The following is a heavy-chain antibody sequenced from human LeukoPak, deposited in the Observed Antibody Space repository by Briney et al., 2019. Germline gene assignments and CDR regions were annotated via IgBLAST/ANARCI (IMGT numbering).Heavy chain of an antibody. CDR2: IDPTGGST. CDR1: GYTFPSYF. J-gene: IGHJ4*02. D-gene: IGHD6-6*01. V-gene: IGHV1-46*01. Sequence: ASVKVSCKASGYTFPSYFMHWVRQAPGQGLEWMGIIDPTGGSTTYAQKFQGRVTMTRDTSTSTVYMELSSLRSDDTAVYYCVRTAARRFDYWGQGTLVTVSS. CDR3: VRTAARRFDY.